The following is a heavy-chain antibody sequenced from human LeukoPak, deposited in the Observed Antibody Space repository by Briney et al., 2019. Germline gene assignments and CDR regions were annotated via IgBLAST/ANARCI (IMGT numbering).Heavy chain of an antibody. CDR2: ISAYSGHT. Sequence: ASVRVSCKASGYTFTSYGISWVRQAPGQGLGWMGWISAYSGHTNYAQKLQGRVTMTTDTSTTTAYMELRSLISDDTAVYYCARDWGSGWYEANFDYWGQGTLVTVSS. J-gene: IGHJ4*02. V-gene: IGHV1-18*01. CDR1: GYTFTSYG. D-gene: IGHD6-19*01. CDR3: ARDWGSGWYEANFDY.